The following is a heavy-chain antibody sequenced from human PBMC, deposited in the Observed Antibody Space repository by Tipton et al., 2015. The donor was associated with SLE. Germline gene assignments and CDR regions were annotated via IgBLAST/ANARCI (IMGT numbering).Heavy chain of an antibody. D-gene: IGHD3-3*01. CDR1: GYTLTSYY. CDR3: SRGNVPDDCWSSSYYFDN. V-gene: IGHV1-46*01. Sequence: QVQLVQSGAEVKKPGASVKVSCKASGYTLTSYYMHWVRQAPGQGIEWMGIINPSGGSTSYAQKFQGRVTMTRDTSTSTVYMELSSLRSEDTAVYYCSRGNVPDDCWSSSYYFDNWFKRTIATVSP. J-gene: IGHJ4*02. CDR2: INPSGGST.